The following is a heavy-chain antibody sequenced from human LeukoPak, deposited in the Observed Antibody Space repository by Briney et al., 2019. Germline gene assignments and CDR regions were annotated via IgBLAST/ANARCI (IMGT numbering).Heavy chain of an antibody. CDR2: IIPIFGTA. Sequence: GASVKVSCRASGGTFSSYAISWVRQAPGQGLEWMGGIIPIFGTANYAQKFQGRVTITADESTSTAYMQLSSLRSEDTAVYYCARGAYSSGSYYFDHWGQGTLVTVSS. CDR1: GGTFSSYA. D-gene: IGHD6-19*01. J-gene: IGHJ4*02. V-gene: IGHV1-69*13. CDR3: ARGAYSSGSYYFDH.